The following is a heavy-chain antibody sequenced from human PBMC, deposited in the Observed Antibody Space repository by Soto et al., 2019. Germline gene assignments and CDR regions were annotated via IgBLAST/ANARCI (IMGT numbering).Heavy chain of an antibody. CDR3: ARDGYDGSGSPYPAY. V-gene: IGHV4-59*11. Sequence: SETLSLTCSVSGGSMSEHFWSWIRQSPGKGLEWIGYIYYLGSTDYNPSLKSRVTISVDTSKRQFSLRLTSVTAADTAVYYCARDGYDGSGSPYPAYWGPGTQVTVSS. CDR1: GGSMSEHF. CDR2: IYYLGST. D-gene: IGHD3-10*01. J-gene: IGHJ4*02.